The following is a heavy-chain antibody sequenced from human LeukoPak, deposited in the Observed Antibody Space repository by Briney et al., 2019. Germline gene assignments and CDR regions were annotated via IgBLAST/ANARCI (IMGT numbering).Heavy chain of an antibody. J-gene: IGHJ4*02. CDR3: ARDRYDILTGYYTCFDY. V-gene: IGHV3-21*01. CDR2: ISSSSSYI. D-gene: IGHD3-9*01. CDR1: GFTFSSYS. Sequence: GGSLRLSCAASGFTFSSYSMNWVRQAPGRGLEWVSSISSSSSYIYYADSVKGRFTISRDNAKNSLYLQMNSLRAEGTAVYYCARDRYDILTGYYTCFDYRGQGTLVTVSS.